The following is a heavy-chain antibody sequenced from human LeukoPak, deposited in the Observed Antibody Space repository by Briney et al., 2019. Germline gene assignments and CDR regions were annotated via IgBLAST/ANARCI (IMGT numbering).Heavy chain of an antibody. CDR2: ISSSSSYT. CDR1: GFTFSDYY. D-gene: IGHD3-9*01. Sequence: PGGSLRLSCAASGFTFSDYYMSWIRQAPGKGLEWVSYISSSSSYTNYADSVKGRFTISRDNAKNSLFRQMNSLRAEDTAVYYCARDILTGPHYFDYWGQGTLVTVSS. V-gene: IGHV3-11*06. J-gene: IGHJ4*02. CDR3: ARDILTGPHYFDY.